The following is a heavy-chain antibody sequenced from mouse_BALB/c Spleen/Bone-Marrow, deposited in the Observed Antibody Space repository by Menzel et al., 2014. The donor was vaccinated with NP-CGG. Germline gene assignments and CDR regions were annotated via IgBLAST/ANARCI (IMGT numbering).Heavy chain of an antibody. CDR2: IAPGSGST. CDR3: ARGIYYGNYIYAMGY. CDR1: GYTFTNYW. Sequence: DLVKPGASVKLSCKASGYTFTNYWINWIKQRPGQGLEWIGRIAPGSGSTYYNEMFKGKATLTVDTSSSTAYIQLSSLSSEDSAVYFCARGIYYGNYIYAMGYWGQGTSVTDSS. D-gene: IGHD2-1*01. J-gene: IGHJ4*01. V-gene: IGHV1S41*01.